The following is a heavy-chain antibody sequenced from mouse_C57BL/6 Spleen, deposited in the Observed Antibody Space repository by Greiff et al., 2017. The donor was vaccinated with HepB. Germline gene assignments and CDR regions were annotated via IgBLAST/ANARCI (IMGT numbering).Heavy chain of an antibody. CDR2: ISDGGSYT. CDR3: ARGDYDYDDAMDY. D-gene: IGHD2-4*01. Sequence: EVKVEESGGGLVKPGGSLKLSCAASGFTFSSYAMSWVRQTPEKRLEWVATISDGGSYTYYPDNVKGRFTMSRDNAKNNLYLQMSHLKSEDTAMYYCARGDYDYDDAMDYWGQGTSVTVSS. CDR1: GFTFSSYA. J-gene: IGHJ4*01. V-gene: IGHV5-4*03.